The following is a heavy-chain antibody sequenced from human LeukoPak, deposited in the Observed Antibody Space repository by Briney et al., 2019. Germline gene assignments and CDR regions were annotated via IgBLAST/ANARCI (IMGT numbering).Heavy chain of an antibody. CDR2: ISSSSSYI. CDR1: GFTFSSYS. CDR3: ARDKYFGVMDV. D-gene: IGHD3-10*01. J-gene: IGHJ6*03. V-gene: IGHV3-21*04. Sequence: GGSLRLSCAASGFTFSSYSMNWVRQAPGKGLEWVSSISSSSSYIYYADSVQGRFTISRDNSKNTLYLQMNSLRAEDTAVYYCARDKYFGVMDVWGKGTTVTISS.